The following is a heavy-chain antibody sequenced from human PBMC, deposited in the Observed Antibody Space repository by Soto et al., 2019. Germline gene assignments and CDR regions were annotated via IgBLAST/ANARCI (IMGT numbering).Heavy chain of an antibody. CDR2: ISYDGGNK. J-gene: IGHJ6*02. CDR1: GFTFSSYA. D-gene: IGHD3-3*01. CDR3: ARDEIRFSWAYGMDV. Sequence: PGGSLRLSCAASGFTFSSYAMHWVRQAPGKGLEWVAVISYDGGNKYYADSVKGRFTISRDNFKNSLYLQMNSLRAEDTAVYYCARDEIRFSWAYGMDVWGQGTTVTVSS. V-gene: IGHV3-30-3*01.